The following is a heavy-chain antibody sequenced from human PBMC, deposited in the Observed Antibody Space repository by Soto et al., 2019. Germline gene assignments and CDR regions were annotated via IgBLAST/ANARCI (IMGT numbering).Heavy chain of an antibody. V-gene: IGHV3-21*01. CDR1: GFTFSSYS. D-gene: IGHD3-22*01. J-gene: IGHJ4*02. CDR3: ARELLWDSSGSRLDY. CDR2: ISSSSSYI. Sequence: PGGSLRLSCAASGFTFSSYSMNWVRQAPGKGLEWASSISSSSSYIYYADSVKGRFTISRDNAKNSLYLQMNSLGAEDTAVYYCARELLWDSSGSRLDYWGQGTLVTVSS.